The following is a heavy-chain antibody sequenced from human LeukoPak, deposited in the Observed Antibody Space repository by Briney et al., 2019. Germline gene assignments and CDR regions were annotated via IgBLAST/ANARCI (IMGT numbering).Heavy chain of an antibody. CDR3: ARVTNPHDASGYSGWGYFDH. Sequence: GGSLRLSCAASGFTVSDYGMRWGRQAPGKGLEWVAVIWHDGTNKYYAGSVQGRFRIYRDNSKSTEYLQMDRLRAGDTAVYYCARVTNPHDASGYSGWGYFDHWGQGTPVTVSS. CDR1: GFTVSDYG. D-gene: IGHD3-22*01. J-gene: IGHJ4*02. V-gene: IGHV3-33*03. CDR2: IWHDGTNK.